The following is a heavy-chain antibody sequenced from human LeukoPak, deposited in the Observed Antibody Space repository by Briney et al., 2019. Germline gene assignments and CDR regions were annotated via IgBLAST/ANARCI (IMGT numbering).Heavy chain of an antibody. CDR1: GGSISSYY. CDR3: VRLADCGGDCYLDY. D-gene: IGHD2-21*02. CDR2: IYYSGST. V-gene: IGHV4-59*08. J-gene: IGHJ4*02. Sequence: PSETLSLTCTVSGGSISSYYWSWIRQPPGKGLEWIGYIYYSGSTNYNPSLKSRVTISVDTSKNQFSLKLSSVTAADTAVYYCVRLADCGGDCYLDYWGQGTLVTVSS.